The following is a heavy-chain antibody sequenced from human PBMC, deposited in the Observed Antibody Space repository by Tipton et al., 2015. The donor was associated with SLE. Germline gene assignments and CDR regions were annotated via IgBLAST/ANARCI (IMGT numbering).Heavy chain of an antibody. CDR3: ARGGYSRGSAFDI. D-gene: IGHD5-18*01. V-gene: IGHV4-38-2*02. CDR2: IYHSGST. CDR1: GYSISSGYY. J-gene: IGHJ3*02. Sequence: TLSLTCTVSGYSISSGYYWGWIRQPPGKGLEWIGSIYHSGSTYYNPSLKSRVTISVDTSKNQFSLKLSSVTAADTAVYYCARGGYSRGSAFDIWGQGTMVTVSS.